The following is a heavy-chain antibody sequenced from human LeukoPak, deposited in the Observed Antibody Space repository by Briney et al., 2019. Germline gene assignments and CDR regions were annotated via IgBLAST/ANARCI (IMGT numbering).Heavy chain of an antibody. D-gene: IGHD3-3*01. CDR3: AKGYDFWSGHFDI. Sequence: GGSLRLSCAASGFTFSSYAMSWVRQAPGKGLEWVSAISGSGGSIYYADSVKGRFTISRDNPKNTLYLQMNSLRAEDTAVYYCAKGYDFWSGHFDIWGQGTMVTVSS. J-gene: IGHJ3*02. CDR1: GFTFSSYA. CDR2: ISGSGGSI. V-gene: IGHV3-23*01.